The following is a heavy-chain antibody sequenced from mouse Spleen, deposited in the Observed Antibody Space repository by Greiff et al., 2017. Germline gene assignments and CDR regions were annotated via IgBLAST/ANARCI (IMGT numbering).Heavy chain of an antibody. D-gene: IGHD2-4*01. V-gene: IGHV1-82*01. CDR1: GYAFSSSW. CDR3: AATVRAIYYDYDVNY. CDR2: IYPGDGDT. J-gene: IGHJ2*01. Sequence: QVQLQQSGPELVKPGASVKISCKASGYAFSSSWMNWVKQRPGKGLEWIGRIYPGDGDTNYNGKFKGKATLTADKSSSTAYMQLSSLTSEDSAVYFCAATVRAIYYDYDVNYWGQGTTLTVSS.